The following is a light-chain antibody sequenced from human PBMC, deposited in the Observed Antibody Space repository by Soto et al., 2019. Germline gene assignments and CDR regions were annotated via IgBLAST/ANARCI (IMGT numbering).Light chain of an antibody. CDR3: SSYTPCCTPV. J-gene: IGLJ7*01. CDR1: SADVGADDY. Sequence: QSALTQPASVSGSPGQSITISCTGTSADVGADDYVSWYQHHPGKGPKLMIFDVTIRPYGVSNRYSGSKSGNTASLTISGLQAEDEADYHCSSYTPCCTPVFGGGTQLTV. V-gene: IGLV2-14*03. CDR2: DVT.